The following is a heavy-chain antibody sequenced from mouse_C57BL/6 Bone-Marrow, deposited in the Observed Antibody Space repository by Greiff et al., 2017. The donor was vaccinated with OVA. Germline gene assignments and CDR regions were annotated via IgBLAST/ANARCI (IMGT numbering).Heavy chain of an antibody. V-gene: IGHV5-4*03. CDR1: GFTFSSYA. CDR3: SMAIWSSFYS. CDR2: ISDGGSYT. J-gene: IGHJ2*01. Sequence: EVKLQESGGGLVKPGGSLKLSCAASGFTFSSYAMSWVRQTPEKRLEWVATISDGGSYTYYPDNVKGRFTSSRDTAKNNLYLQLSHLKSADTAMYYFSMAIWSSFYSLRHGPPLTVSS. D-gene: IGHD1-2*01.